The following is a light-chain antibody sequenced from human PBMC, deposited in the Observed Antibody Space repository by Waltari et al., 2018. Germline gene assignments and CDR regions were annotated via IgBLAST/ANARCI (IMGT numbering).Light chain of an antibody. V-gene: IGKV1-5*03. J-gene: IGKJ1*01. CDR1: QDIRRY. Sequence: DIQMTQSPSTLSASVGDRVTITCRASQDIRRYLAWYQQQPGKAPNPLIYEASTLESGGSSRFSGSGSGTEFTLTISSRQPDDFATDYCQQYYSYSTFGQGTKVEI. CDR3: QQYYSYST. CDR2: EAS.